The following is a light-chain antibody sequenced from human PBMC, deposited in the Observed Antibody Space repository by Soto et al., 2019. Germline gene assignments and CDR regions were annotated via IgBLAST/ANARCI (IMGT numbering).Light chain of an antibody. CDR1: QSLLHSNGYNY. V-gene: IGKV2-28*01. CDR2: LGS. J-gene: IGKJ1*01. CDR3: LQALQSPPWT. Sequence: DIVVTQSPLTLPVTPGETASISCRSSQSLLHSNGYNYLDWYLQKPGQSPQLLIYLGSNRASGVPDRCSGSGSGTDFTLKISRVEAEDVWVYYCLQALQSPPWTFGQGTKVEIK.